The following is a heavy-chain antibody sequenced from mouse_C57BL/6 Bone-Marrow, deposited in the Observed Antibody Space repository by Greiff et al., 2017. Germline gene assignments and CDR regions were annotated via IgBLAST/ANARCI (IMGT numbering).Heavy chain of an antibody. Sequence: QVQLKESGAELVKPGASVKMSCKASGYTFTTYPIEWMKQNHGKSLEWIGNFHPYNDDTKYNEKFKGKATLTVEKSSSTVYLELSRLTSDDSAVYYCARGGYYGSSLYAMDYWGQGTSVTVSS. CDR1: GYTFTTYP. J-gene: IGHJ4*01. D-gene: IGHD1-1*01. CDR2: FHPYNDDT. CDR3: ARGGYYGSSLYAMDY. V-gene: IGHV1-47*01.